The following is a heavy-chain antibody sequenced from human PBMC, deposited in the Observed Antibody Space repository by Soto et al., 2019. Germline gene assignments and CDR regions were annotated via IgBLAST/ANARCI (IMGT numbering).Heavy chain of an antibody. V-gene: IGHV4-30-2*01. CDR3: ARYDSSGDFDY. J-gene: IGHJ4*02. Sequence: QLHLQESGSGLVKPSQTLSLTCGVSGASISLVGYSWSXIRQPPGKGLEWIGYISHRGNTYYNPSLRSRVTISVDRSKNEFSLNLRSVTAADTAMYYCARYDSSGDFDYWGQGTLVTVSS. CDR2: ISHRGNT. CDR1: GASISLVGYS. D-gene: IGHD3-22*01.